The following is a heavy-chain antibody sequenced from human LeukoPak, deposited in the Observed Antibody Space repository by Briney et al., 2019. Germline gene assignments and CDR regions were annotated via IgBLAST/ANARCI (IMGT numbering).Heavy chain of an antibody. Sequence: GGSLSLSCAASGFTFSSYAMHWVRQAPVEGLEWVAVISYDGSNKYYADSVKGRFTISRDNSKNTLYLQMNSLRAEDTAVYYCARLAAAGRALDYWGQGTLVTVSS. D-gene: IGHD6-13*01. CDR2: ISYDGSNK. CDR3: ARLAAAGRALDY. V-gene: IGHV3-30*04. J-gene: IGHJ4*02. CDR1: GFTFSSYA.